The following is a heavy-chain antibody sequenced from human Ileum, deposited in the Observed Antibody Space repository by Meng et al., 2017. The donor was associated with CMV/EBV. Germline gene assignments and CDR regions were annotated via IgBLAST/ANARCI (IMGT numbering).Heavy chain of an antibody. CDR3: ARIAWNVAAF. V-gene: IGHV6-1*01. CDR2: NFYRYKWAN. D-gene: IGHD1-1*01. Sequence: AISGDSISSSTAAWSWIRQSPSKWLEWMGRNFYRYKWANDYDVSVQSPITITPDISKNQFSLQLNSVTPDDTAVYYCARIAWNVAAFWGQGTLVTVSS. CDR1: GDSISSSTAA. J-gene: IGHJ4*02.